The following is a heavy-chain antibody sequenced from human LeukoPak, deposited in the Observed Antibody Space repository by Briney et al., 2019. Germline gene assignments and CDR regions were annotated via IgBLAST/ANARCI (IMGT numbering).Heavy chain of an antibody. J-gene: IGHJ4*02. CDR3: AKGTTPLLGYCSSTSCSKGFDY. CDR2: ISGSGGST. V-gene: IGHV3-23*01. D-gene: IGHD2-2*01. CDR1: GFTFGSYA. Sequence: PGGSLRLSCAASGFTFGSYAMSWVRQAPGKGLEWVSAISGSGGSTYYADSVKGRFTISRDNSKNTLYLQMNSLRAEDTAVYYCAKGTTPLLGYCSSTSCSKGFDYWGQGTLVTVSS.